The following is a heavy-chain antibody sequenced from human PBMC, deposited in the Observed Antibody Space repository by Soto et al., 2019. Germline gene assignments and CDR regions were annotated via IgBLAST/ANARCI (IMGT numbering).Heavy chain of an antibody. V-gene: IGHV3-7*01. CDR2: IKEDASEK. J-gene: IGHJ4*02. Sequence: EVQLVQSGGDLVQPGGSLRLSCVASGFTFSTYWMTWVRQAPGMGLEWVAGIKEDASEKVYVDSVKGRFSISRDNAKNSLYLQLTSLRAEDTAVYYCATAISSPFSNFDSWGQGSLVTVSS. D-gene: IGHD2-2*01. CDR1: GFTFSTYW. CDR3: ATAISSPFSNFDS.